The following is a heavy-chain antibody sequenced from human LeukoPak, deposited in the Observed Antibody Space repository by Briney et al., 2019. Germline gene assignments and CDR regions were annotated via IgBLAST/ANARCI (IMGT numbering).Heavy chain of an antibody. Sequence: SQTLSLTCTVSGGSISSGSYYWSWIRQPAGKGLEWIGRIYTRGSTNYNPSLKSRVTISVDTSKNQFSLKLSSVTAADTAVFYCARDRGSSSRGVSDWFDPWGQGTLVTVSS. CDR2: IYTRGST. V-gene: IGHV4-61*02. J-gene: IGHJ5*02. D-gene: IGHD6-13*01. CDR3: ARDRGSSSRGVSDWFDP. CDR1: GGSISSGSYY.